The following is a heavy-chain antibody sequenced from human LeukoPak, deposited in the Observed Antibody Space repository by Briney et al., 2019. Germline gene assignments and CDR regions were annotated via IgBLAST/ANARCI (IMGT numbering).Heavy chain of an antibody. CDR1: GFMFSNHA. Sequence: GGSLRLSCAGSGFMFSNHAMSWVRQAPGKGLEWVSGISTRGGGIYYADSVKGRFTISRHNSKNTLYLQMKSLRAEDTAVYYCAKDGFDYYDSSGYYYFDYWGQGTLVTVSS. CDR2: ISTRGGGI. D-gene: IGHD3-22*01. J-gene: IGHJ4*02. CDR3: AKDGFDYYDSSGYYYFDY. V-gene: IGHV3-23*01.